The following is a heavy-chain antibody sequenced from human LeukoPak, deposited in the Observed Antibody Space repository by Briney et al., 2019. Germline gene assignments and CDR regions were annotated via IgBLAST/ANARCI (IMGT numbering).Heavy chain of an antibody. Sequence: GASVKVSCKASGYTFSVYWIHWVRLVPGQGLEWMGWINPNSGGTNFAQKFQGRVTMTRDTSTSTAYMELRSLRSDDTAVYYCARDQYYDSKGWFDPWGQGTLVTVSS. V-gene: IGHV1-2*02. J-gene: IGHJ5*02. CDR3: ARDQYYDSKGWFDP. D-gene: IGHD3-22*01. CDR1: GYTFSVYW. CDR2: INPNSGGT.